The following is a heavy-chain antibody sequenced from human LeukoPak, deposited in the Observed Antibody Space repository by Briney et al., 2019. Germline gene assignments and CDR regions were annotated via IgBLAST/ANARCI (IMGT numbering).Heavy chain of an antibody. J-gene: IGHJ4*02. CDR1: GFTFSNAW. CDR3: TTDSFSSWGYYYDSSGSY. CDR2: IKSKTDGGTT. D-gene: IGHD3-22*01. V-gene: IGHV3-15*01. Sequence: PGGSLRLSCAASGFTFSNAWMSWVRQAPGKGLEWVGRIKSKTDGGTTDYAAPVKGRFTISRDDSKNTLYLQMNSLKTEDTAVYYCTTDSFSSWGYYYDSSGSYWGQGTLVTVSS.